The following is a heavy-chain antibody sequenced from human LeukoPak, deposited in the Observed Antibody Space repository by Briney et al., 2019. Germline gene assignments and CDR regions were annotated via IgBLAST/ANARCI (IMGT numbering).Heavy chain of an antibody. Sequence: ASVKVSCKASGYIFTSYEMNWVRQAPGQGLEWMGWINTTTGNPTYGQGFTGRFVFSLDTSVSTTYLQISSLKAEDTAVYYCARTVLGATGYFDHWGQGTLVTVSS. D-gene: IGHD1-26*01. CDR2: INTTTGNP. CDR3: ARTVLGATGYFDH. J-gene: IGHJ4*02. V-gene: IGHV7-4-1*02. CDR1: GYIFTSYE.